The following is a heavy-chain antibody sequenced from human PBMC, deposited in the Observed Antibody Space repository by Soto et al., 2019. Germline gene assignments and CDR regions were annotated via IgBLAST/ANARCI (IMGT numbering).Heavy chain of an antibody. D-gene: IGHD1-26*01. CDR3: AKRRGAGGHFDY. J-gene: IGHJ4*02. V-gene: IGHV3-23*04. Sequence: DVQLVESWGGLVHPEGSLRLSCAASGFTISSYAMGWVRQGPGKGREWVAVVSIGGSTHYADSVRGRFTISRDNSKNTLSLQMNSLTAEDKDVYFCAKRRGAGGHFDYWGQGARVTVSS. CDR2: VSIGGST. CDR1: GFTISSYA.